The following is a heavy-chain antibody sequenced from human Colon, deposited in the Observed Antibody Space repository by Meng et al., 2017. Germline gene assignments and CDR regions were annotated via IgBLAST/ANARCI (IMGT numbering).Heavy chain of an antibody. V-gene: IGHV4-34*02. J-gene: IGHJ5*02. CDR3: ATGLRHGDWFDP. D-gene: IGHD4-17*01. CDR2: IDHFGIS. Sequence: QMQPGGAGLLKPSETLSLPCAVAGGSFSGFYWSWIRQPPGKGLEWIGEIDHFGISNYNSSLKGRLTMSVDTSKKQISLTLTSVTAADTAVYYCATGLRHGDWFDPWGPGTLVTVSS. CDR1: GGSFSGFY.